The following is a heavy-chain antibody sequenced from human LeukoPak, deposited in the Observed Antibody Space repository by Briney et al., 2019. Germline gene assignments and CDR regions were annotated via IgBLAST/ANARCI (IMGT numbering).Heavy chain of an antibody. V-gene: IGHV1-18*01. CDR3: ARDLRYFDWLLPYYFDY. CDR1: GYTFTSYG. CDR2: ISAYNGNT. Sequence: ASVKVSCKASGYTFTSYGISWVRQAPGQGLEWMGWISAYNGNTNYAQKLQGRVTMTTDTSTSTAYMELRSLRSDDTAVYYCARDLRYFDWLLPYYFDYWGQGTLVIVSS. D-gene: IGHD3-9*01. J-gene: IGHJ4*02.